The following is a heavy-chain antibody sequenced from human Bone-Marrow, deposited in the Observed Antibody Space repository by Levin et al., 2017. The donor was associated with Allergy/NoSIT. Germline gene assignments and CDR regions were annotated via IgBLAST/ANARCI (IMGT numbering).Heavy chain of an antibody. J-gene: IGHJ6*03. CDR3: ARDIADTTARYYYYYMDV. V-gene: IGHV3-21*01. D-gene: IGHD6-13*01. CDR1: GFTFSSYS. CDR2: ISSSSSYI. Sequence: GGSLRLSCAASGFTFSSYSMNWVRQAPGKGLEWVSSISSSSSYIYYADSVKGRFTISRDNAKNSLYLQMNSLRAEDTAVYYCARDIADTTARYYYYYMDVWGKGTTVTVSS.